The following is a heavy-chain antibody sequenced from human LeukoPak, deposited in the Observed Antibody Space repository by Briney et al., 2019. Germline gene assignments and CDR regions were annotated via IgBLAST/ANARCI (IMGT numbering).Heavy chain of an antibody. CDR2: MRYDGGNK. Sequence: GGSLRLSCAASGFTFSSYGMHWVRQAPGEGLEWMAFMRYDGGNKYYADSVKGRFTISRDNSKNTLYLQMNSLRAEDTAVYYCAKESTAYSSGWDPALDYWGQGTLVTVSS. CDR3: AKESTAYSSGWDPALDY. CDR1: GFTFSSYG. J-gene: IGHJ4*02. V-gene: IGHV3-30*02. D-gene: IGHD6-19*01.